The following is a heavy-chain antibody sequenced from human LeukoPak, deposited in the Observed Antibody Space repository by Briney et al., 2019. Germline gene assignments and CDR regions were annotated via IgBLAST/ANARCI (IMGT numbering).Heavy chain of an antibody. D-gene: IGHD5-18*01. CDR2: ISSSSSYI. CDR1: GFTFSSYS. Sequence: GGSLRLSCAASGFTFSSYSMDWVRQAPGKGLEWVSSISSSSSYIYYADSVKGRFTISRDNSKNTLYLQMNSLRAEDTAVYYCARSLDGYGAFDIWGQGTMVTVSS. J-gene: IGHJ3*02. V-gene: IGHV3-21*04. CDR3: ARSLDGYGAFDI.